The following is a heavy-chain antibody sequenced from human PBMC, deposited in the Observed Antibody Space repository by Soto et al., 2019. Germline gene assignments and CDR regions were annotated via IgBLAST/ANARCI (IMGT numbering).Heavy chain of an antibody. Sequence: LEPLCVRTSVAGGTSVDLSCCWSCKQKPPGRGLEWIGYVYYTGRTNYNPSLKSRVTISIDTSKNQFSLKLSSVTAADTAVYYCARGQCVVVPAAIRGKHTVFAPRGQRTLVTVSS. J-gene: IGHJ5*02. CDR1: GGTSVDLSCC. CDR2: VYYTGRT. D-gene: IGHD2-2*02. V-gene: IGHV4-61*01. CDR3: ARGQCVVVPAAIRGKHTVFAP.